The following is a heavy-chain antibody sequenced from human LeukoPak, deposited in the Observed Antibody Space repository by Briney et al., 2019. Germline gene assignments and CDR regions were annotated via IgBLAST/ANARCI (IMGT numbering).Heavy chain of an antibody. Sequence: SVKVSCKASGGTFSSYAISWVRQAPGQGLEWMGGIIPIFGTANYAQKFQGRVTITADESTSTAYMELRSLRSDDTAVCYCARTYSSGYYLPEIVDYWGQGTLVTVSS. CDR1: GGTFSSYA. J-gene: IGHJ4*02. CDR3: ARTYSSGYYLPEIVDY. D-gene: IGHD6-19*01. CDR2: IIPIFGTA. V-gene: IGHV1-69*13.